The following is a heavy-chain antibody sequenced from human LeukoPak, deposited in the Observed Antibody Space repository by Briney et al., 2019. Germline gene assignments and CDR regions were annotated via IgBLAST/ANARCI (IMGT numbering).Heavy chain of an antibody. D-gene: IGHD1-26*01. CDR1: GFTFSSYA. CDR3: ARDQSSGSYPGNAFDI. CDR2: ISSNGGST. J-gene: IGHJ3*02. Sequence: GGSLRLSCAASGFTFSSYAMHWVRQAPGKGLEYVSAISSNGGSTYYANSVKGRFTISRDNSKNTLYLQMGSLRAEDMAVYYCARDQSSGSYPGNAFDIWGRGTMVTVSS. V-gene: IGHV3-64*01.